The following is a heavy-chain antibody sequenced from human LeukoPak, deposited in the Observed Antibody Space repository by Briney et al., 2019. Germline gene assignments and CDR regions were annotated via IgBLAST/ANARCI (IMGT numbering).Heavy chain of an antibody. Sequence: GGSLGLSCAASGFTFSSYGMHWVRQAPGKGLEWVAFIRYDGSNKYYADSVKGRFTISRDNSKNTLYLQMNSLRAEDTAVYYCAKDLEVAAATNNWFDPWGQGTLVTVSS. D-gene: IGHD2-15*01. CDR3: AKDLEVAAATNNWFDP. CDR1: GFTFSSYG. CDR2: IRYDGSNK. V-gene: IGHV3-30*02. J-gene: IGHJ5*02.